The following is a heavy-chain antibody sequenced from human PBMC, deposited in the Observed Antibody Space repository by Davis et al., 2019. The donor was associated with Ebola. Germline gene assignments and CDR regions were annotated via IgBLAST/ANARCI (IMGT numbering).Heavy chain of an antibody. Sequence: SLKISCAASGFTFDDYAMHWVRQAPGKGLEWVSGISWNSGSIYYADSVKGRFTISRDNAKNSLYLQMNSLRAEDTAVYYCARDKGDLPDYWGQGTLVTVSS. V-gene: IGHV3-9*01. CDR1: GFTFDDYA. J-gene: IGHJ4*02. CDR2: ISWNSGSI. D-gene: IGHD3-3*01. CDR3: ARDKGDLPDY.